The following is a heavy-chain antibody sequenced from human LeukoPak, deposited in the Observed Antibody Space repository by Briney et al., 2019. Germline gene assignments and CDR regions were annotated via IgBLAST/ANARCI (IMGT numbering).Heavy chain of an antibody. J-gene: IGHJ3*01. V-gene: IGHV3-33*01. CDR1: GFTFSSYA. Sequence: PGGSLRLSCAASGFTFSSYAMHWVRQAPGKGLEWVAVIWYDGSNENYGDSVQGRFTISRDNSKNTLYLQMSSLRAEDTAVYYCARPYCSRTDCYADAFDVWGQGTMVTVSS. CDR2: IWYDGSNE. D-gene: IGHD2-2*01. CDR3: ARPYCSRTDCYADAFDV.